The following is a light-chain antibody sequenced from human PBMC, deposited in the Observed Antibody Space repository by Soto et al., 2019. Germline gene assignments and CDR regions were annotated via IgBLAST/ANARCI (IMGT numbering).Light chain of an antibody. J-gene: IGKJ1*01. CDR1: QSVSSY. CDR2: GAS. CDR3: HQYGDSPQT. V-gene: IGKV3-20*01. Sequence: EVVLTQSPGTLSLSPGERATLSCRASQSVSSYLAWYQQKPGQTPRLLIYGASKRDTGIPERVSGSGAGTDVTLTISRLEPEDFAVYYCHQYGDSPQTFGQGTKVDI.